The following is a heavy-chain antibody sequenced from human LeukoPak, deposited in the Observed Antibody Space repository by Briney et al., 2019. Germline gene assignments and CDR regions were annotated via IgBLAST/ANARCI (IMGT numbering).Heavy chain of an antibody. J-gene: IGHJ4*02. Sequence: GGSLRLSCAASGFTFSSYWMNWFRQPPGKGLEWVANIKQDGSEKYYVDSVKGRFTISRDNAKKSLYLQMNSLRAEDTGVYYCARDPSRGYTYGYGDYWGQGIPVTVSS. CDR2: IKQDGSEK. CDR3: ARDPSRGYTYGYGDY. V-gene: IGHV3-7*01. D-gene: IGHD5-18*01. CDR1: GFTFSSYW.